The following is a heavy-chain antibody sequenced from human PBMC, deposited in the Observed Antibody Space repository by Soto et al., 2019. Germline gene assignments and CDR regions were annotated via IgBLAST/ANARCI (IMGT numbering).Heavy chain of an antibody. CDR2: INPSGGST. CDR1: GYTFTSYY. D-gene: IGHD6-6*01. Sequence: ASVKVSCKASGYTFTSYYMHWVRQAPGQGLEWMGIINPSGGSTSYAQKFQGRVTMTGDTSTSTVYMELSSLRSEDTAVYYCARDKVGAARAVVYYYGMDVWGQGTTVTVSS. J-gene: IGHJ6*02. V-gene: IGHV1-46*01. CDR3: ARDKVGAARAVVYYYGMDV.